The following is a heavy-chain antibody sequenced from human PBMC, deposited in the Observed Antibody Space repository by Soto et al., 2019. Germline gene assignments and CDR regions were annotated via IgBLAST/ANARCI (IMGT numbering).Heavy chain of an antibody. CDR3: ARAYLLWFGELLSSDSFDF. V-gene: IGHV4-34*01. J-gene: IGHJ3*01. D-gene: IGHD3-10*01. CDR2: INHSGST. CDR1: GGSFGGHY. Sequence: SETLSLTSAVYGGSFGGHYWSWIRQRPGKGLEWIGEINHSGSTNYNPSLKSRVTMSVDTSKNQFSLKLSSVTAADTAVYYCARAYLLWFGELLSSDSFDFWCQGTMVTVS.